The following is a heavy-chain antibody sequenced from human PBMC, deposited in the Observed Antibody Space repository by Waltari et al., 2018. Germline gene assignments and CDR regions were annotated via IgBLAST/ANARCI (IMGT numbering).Heavy chain of an antibody. CDR3: ARGYCSGGSCSPIYYYYGMDV. CDR1: GGSISRYS. V-gene: IGHV4-4*07. D-gene: IGHD2-15*01. J-gene: IGHJ6*02. CDR2: IYTNGCT. Sequence: QVQLQESGPGLVKPSETLSLTCTVSGGSISRYSWSWIRQPAGKGLEWIGRIYTNGCTNYNPSLKSRVTRSVDTSKNQVSLKRSSVTAADTAVYYCARGYCSGGSCSPIYYYYGMDVWGQGTTVTVSS.